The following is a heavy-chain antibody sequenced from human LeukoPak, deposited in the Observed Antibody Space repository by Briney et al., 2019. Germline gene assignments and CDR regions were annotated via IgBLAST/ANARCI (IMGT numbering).Heavy chain of an antibody. CDR1: GGTFSSYA. Sequence: GASVKVSCKASGGTFSSYAISWVRQAPGQGLEWMGGIIPIFGTANYAQKFQGRVTITADKSTSTAYMELSSLRSEDTAVYYCARELGPVGATTADAFDIWGQGTMVTVSS. D-gene: IGHD1-26*01. J-gene: IGHJ3*02. CDR2: IIPIFGTA. CDR3: ARELGPVGATTADAFDI. V-gene: IGHV1-69*06.